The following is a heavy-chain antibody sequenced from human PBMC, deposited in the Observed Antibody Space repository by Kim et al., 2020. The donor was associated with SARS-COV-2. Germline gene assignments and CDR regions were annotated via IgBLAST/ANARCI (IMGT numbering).Heavy chain of an antibody. V-gene: IGHV4-59*08. D-gene: IGHD3-10*01. J-gene: IGHJ4*02. CDR3: ARHIDYYGSGIFDY. Sequence: NPSLKSRVTISVDTSKNQFSLKLTSVTAADTAVYFCARHIDYYGSGIFDYWGQGTLVTVSS.